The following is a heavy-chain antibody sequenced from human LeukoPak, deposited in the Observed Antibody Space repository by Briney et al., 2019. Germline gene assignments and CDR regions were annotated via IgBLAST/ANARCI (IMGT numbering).Heavy chain of an antibody. CDR2: IIPILGIA. D-gene: IGHD3-3*01. Sequence: ASVKVSCKASGYTFTSYGISWVRQAPGQGLEWMGRIIPILGIANYAQKFQGRVTITADKSTSTAYMELSSLRSEDTAVYYCARSLEWLSIGPFDYWGQGTLVTVSS. J-gene: IGHJ4*02. CDR1: GYTFTSYG. V-gene: IGHV1-69*04. CDR3: ARSLEWLSIGPFDY.